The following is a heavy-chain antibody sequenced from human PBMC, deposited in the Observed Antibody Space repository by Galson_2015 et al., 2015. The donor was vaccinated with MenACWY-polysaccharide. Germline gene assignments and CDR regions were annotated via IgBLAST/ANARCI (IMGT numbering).Heavy chain of an antibody. D-gene: IGHD1-1*01. Sequence: QSGAEVKKPGESLTVSCTGSGYSFTNYWIGWVRQMPGKGLEWMGIIYPGDSDIKYSPSFQGQVTISADKSISTAYLQWSSLKASDTAIYYCARWLRTGTSSYFYNGMDVWGQGTTVIVSS. CDR3: ARWLRTGTSSYFYNGMDV. J-gene: IGHJ6*02. V-gene: IGHV5-51*03. CDR1: GYSFTNYW. CDR2: IYPGDSDI.